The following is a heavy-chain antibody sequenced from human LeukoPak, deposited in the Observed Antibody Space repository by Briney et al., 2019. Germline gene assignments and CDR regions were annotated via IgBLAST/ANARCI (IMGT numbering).Heavy chain of an antibody. CDR2: INHSGST. CDR1: GGSFSGYY. D-gene: IGHD3-16*01. Sequence: SETLSLTCAVYGGSFSGYYWSWIRQPPGKGLEWIGEINHSGSTNYNPSLKSRVTISVDTSKNQFSLKLSSVTAADTAVYYCARVTSTWYYFDYWGQGTLVTVSS. CDR3: ARVTSTWYYFDY. J-gene: IGHJ4*02. V-gene: IGHV4-34*01.